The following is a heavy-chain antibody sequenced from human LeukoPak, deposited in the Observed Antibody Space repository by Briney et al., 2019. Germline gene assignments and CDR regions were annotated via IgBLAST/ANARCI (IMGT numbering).Heavy chain of an antibody. D-gene: IGHD4-23*01. CDR1: GFTFSSYE. CDR3: ARDHGRYGGNSDGSDY. V-gene: IGHV3-48*03. CDR2: ISSSGSTI. Sequence: GGSLRLSCAASGFTFSSYEMNWVRQAPGKGLEWVSYISSSGSTIYYADSVKGRFTISRDNAKNSLYLQMNSLRAEDTAVYYCARDHGRYGGNSDGSDYWGQGTLVTVSS. J-gene: IGHJ4*02.